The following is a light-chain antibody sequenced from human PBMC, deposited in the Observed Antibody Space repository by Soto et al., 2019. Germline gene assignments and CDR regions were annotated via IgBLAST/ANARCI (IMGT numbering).Light chain of an antibody. CDR1: SSNIGSNY. CDR3: AAWDDSLSGLVV. CDR2: RND. Sequence: QSVLTQPPSASGNPGQRVTISCSGSSSNIGSNYVYWYQQLPGTAPKLLIYRNDQRPSGVPDRFSGSKSGTSASLAISGLRSEDEADYYCAAWDDSLSGLVVFGVGTKLTVL. J-gene: IGLJ2*01. V-gene: IGLV1-47*01.